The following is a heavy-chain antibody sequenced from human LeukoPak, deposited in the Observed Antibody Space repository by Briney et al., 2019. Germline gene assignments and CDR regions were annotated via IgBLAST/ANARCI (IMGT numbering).Heavy chain of an antibody. D-gene: IGHD3-22*01. V-gene: IGHV3-49*04. Sequence: GGSLRLSCTASGFTFGDYAMSWVRQAPGKGLEWVGFIRSKAYGGTTEYAASVKGRFTISRDDSKSIAYPQMNSLKTEDTAVYYCTRRRSGYYCDYWGQGTLVTVSS. CDR1: GFTFGDYA. CDR3: TRRRSGYYCDY. CDR2: IRSKAYGGTT. J-gene: IGHJ4*02.